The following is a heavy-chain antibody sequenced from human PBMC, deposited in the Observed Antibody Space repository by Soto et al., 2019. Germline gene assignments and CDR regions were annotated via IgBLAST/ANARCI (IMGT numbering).Heavy chain of an antibody. J-gene: IGHJ4*02. Sequence: EVQLLESGGGLVQPGGSLRLSCAASGFTCSNYAMSWVRQTPGKALEWVSTISGGGGNSYYPDSVKGRFTISRDNSKVTVYPHMNSLRAEDMAIYYSAKERLGRGADYWGQGALVTVTS. CDR2: ISGGGGNS. CDR3: AKERLGRGADY. CDR1: GFTCSNYA. V-gene: IGHV3-23*01.